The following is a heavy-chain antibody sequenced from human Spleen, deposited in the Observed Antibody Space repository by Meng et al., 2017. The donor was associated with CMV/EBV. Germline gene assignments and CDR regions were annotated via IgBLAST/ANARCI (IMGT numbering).Heavy chain of an antibody. Sequence: SQTLSLTCAVYGGSFNIYYWSWIRQPPGKGLEWLGHINHIANTNYNPFLKSRLTMSVDTSKNQFTLNLTSVTAADTAVYYCASGDFWSGYYSGTWGQGTLVTVSS. V-gene: IGHV4-34*01. J-gene: IGHJ4*02. CDR2: INHIANT. CDR1: GGSFNIYY. CDR3: ASGDFWSGYYSGT. D-gene: IGHD3-3*01.